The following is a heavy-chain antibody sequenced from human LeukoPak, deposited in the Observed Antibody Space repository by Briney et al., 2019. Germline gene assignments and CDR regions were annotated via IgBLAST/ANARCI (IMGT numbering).Heavy chain of an antibody. CDR3: ARQSRMVRGAIDAFDI. V-gene: IGHV5-51*01. CDR1: GYSFTTYW. CDR2: IYPGDSDT. Sequence: GESLKISSKGSGYSFTTYWIGWVRPMPGRGLEWMGIIYPGDSDTRYSPSFQGQVTISADKSISTAYLQWSSLKASDTAMYYCARQSRMVRGAIDAFDIWGQGTMVTVSS. D-gene: IGHD3-10*01. J-gene: IGHJ3*02.